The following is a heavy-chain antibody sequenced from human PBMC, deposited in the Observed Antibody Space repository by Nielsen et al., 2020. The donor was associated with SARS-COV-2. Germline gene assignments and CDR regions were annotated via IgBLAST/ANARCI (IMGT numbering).Heavy chain of an antibody. CDR3: ARDGYIPS. Sequence: GGSLRLSCAASGFTFSSYAMHWVRQAPGKGLEWVAVISYDGSNKYYADSVKGRFTISRDNSKNTLYLQMNSLRAEDTAVYYCARDGYIPSWGQGTLVTVSS. CDR1: GFTFSSYA. J-gene: IGHJ4*02. V-gene: IGHV3-30*04. CDR2: ISYDGSNK. D-gene: IGHD5-24*01.